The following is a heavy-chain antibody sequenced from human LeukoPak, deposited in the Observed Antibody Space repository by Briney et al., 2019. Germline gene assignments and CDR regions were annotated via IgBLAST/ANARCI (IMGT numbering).Heavy chain of an antibody. V-gene: IGHV4-39*01. Sequence: SETLSLTCTVSGGSISSSSYYWGWIRQPPGKGLEWIGSIYYSGSTYYNPSLKSRVTISVDTSKNQFSLKLSSVTAADTAVYYCARGGSGNNWFDPRGQGTLVTVSS. D-gene: IGHD2-15*01. CDR3: ARGGSGNNWFDP. CDR1: GGSISSSSYY. J-gene: IGHJ5*02. CDR2: IYYSGST.